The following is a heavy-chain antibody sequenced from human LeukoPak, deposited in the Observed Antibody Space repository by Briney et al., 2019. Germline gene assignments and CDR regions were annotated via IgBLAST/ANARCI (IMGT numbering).Heavy chain of an antibody. CDR2: IYPGDSDT. V-gene: IGHV5-51*01. J-gene: IGHJ6*02. CDR1: GYSFTSYW. CDR3: ARHVTTVTSPYGMDV. D-gene: IGHD4-17*01. Sequence: GESLKISCKGSGYSFTSYWIGWVRQMPGKGLEWMGIIYPGDSDTRYSPSFQGQVTISADKSISTAYLQWSSLKASDTAMYYCARHVTTVTSPYGMDVWGQGTTVTVSS.